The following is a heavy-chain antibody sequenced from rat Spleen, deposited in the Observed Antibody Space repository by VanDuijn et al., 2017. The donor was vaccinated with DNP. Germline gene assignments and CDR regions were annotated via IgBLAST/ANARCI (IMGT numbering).Heavy chain of an antibody. Sequence: EVQLVESGGGLVQPGNSLKLSCTASGFTFSDYAMAWVRQSLKKGLEWVAVITPSGGNTYYRDSVKGRFTISRDNAKSTLYLQMNSLRSEDTATYYCARYGFAYWGQGVRVTVSS. CDR1: GFTFSDYA. CDR3: ARYGFAY. D-gene: IGHD4-1*01. V-gene: IGHV5S23*01. J-gene: IGHJ2*01. CDR2: ITPSGGNT.